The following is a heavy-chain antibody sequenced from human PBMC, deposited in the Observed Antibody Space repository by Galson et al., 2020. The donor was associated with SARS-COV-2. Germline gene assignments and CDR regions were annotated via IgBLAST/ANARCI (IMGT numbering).Heavy chain of an antibody. CDR3: ARWGAVPGTGWFGP. Sequence: ESLKISRAASGFTFSNYWMAWVRQAPGKGLEWVASIRGDGSEKSYVDSVEGRFTISRDNAKNSLYLQMNSLKADDTAVYSCARWGAVPGTGWFGPWGQGTLVTVSS. J-gene: IGHJ5*02. V-gene: IGHV3-7*01. CDR2: IRGDGSEK. CDR1: GFTFSNYW. D-gene: IGHD6-13*01.